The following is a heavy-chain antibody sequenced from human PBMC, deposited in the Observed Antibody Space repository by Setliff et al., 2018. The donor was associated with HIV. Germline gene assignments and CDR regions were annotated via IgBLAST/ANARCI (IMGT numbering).Heavy chain of an antibody. D-gene: IGHD5-12*01. CDR1: GGSISSGGYY. J-gene: IGHJ4*02. V-gene: IGHV4-39*01. CDR2: IYYRGNT. CDR3: ASLFQYSGHDWFDF. Sequence: SETLSLTCTASGGSISSGGYYWGWIRQPPGKRLEWIGSIYYRGNTYYNPSLKSRVTISVDTSKNQFSLKLTSVTAADTAVYYCASLFQYSGHDWFDFWGQGTLVTVSS.